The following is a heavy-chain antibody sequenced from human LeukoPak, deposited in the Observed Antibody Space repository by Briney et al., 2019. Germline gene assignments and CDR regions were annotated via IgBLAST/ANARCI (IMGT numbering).Heavy chain of an antibody. CDR2: IYTSGST. CDR3: ARLITGTTTAFDI. V-gene: IGHV4-61*02. Sequence: SETLSLTCTVSGGSISSGSYYWSWIRQPAGKGLEWIGRIYTSGSTNYNPSLKSRVTISVDTSKNQFSLKLSSVTAADTVVYYCARLITGTTTAFDIWGQGTMVTVSS. D-gene: IGHD1-7*01. J-gene: IGHJ3*02. CDR1: GGSISSGSYY.